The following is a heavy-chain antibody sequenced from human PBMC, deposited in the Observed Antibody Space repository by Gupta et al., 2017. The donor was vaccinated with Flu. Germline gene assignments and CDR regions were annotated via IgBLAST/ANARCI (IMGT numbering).Heavy chain of an antibody. V-gene: IGHV4-34*01. D-gene: IGHD1-14*01. Sequence: QVQLQPWRAGLLKPSETLSLTCAVHGGSFSGYYWCWIRQPPGKGLEWIGEINHSGSTNDNPSLKSRVTISVDTSKNQFSLKLSSVTAAHTAVYYCAIRTEGADMDVWGQGTTVTVSS. CDR2: INHSGST. J-gene: IGHJ6*02. CDR1: GGSFSGYY. CDR3: AIRTEGADMDV.